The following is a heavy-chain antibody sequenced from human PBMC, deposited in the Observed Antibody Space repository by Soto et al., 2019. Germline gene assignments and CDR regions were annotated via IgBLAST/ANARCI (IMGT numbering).Heavy chain of an antibody. Sequence: PGGSLRLSCAASGFTFSTYGMHWVRQAPGKGLEWVAVIWFDGSNKYYADSVKGRFTISRDNPKNTLYLQMSSLRVEDTAVYYCARDRYSSGWYDLDYWGQGTLVTVSS. J-gene: IGHJ4*02. CDR1: GFTFSTYG. CDR3: ARDRYSSGWYDLDY. CDR2: IWFDGSNK. D-gene: IGHD6-19*01. V-gene: IGHV3-33*01.